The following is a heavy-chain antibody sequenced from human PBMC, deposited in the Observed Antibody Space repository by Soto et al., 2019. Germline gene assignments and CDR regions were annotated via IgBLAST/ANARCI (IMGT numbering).Heavy chain of an antibody. Sequence: QVQLQESGPGLVKPSETLSLTCTVSGGSVSSGSYYWSWIRQPPGKGLEWIGYIYYSGSTNYNPSLKSRVTISVDTSKNQFSLKLSSVTAADTAVYYCARERGYDILTGYPSSFDYWGQGTLVTVSA. CDR2: IYYSGST. D-gene: IGHD3-9*01. V-gene: IGHV4-61*01. CDR3: ARERGYDILTGYPSSFDY. CDR1: GGSVSSGSYY. J-gene: IGHJ4*02.